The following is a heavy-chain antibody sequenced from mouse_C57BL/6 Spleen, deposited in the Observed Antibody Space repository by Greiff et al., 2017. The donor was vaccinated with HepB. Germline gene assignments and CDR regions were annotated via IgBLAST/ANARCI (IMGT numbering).Heavy chain of an antibody. Sequence: VQLQQSGAELARPGASVKLSCKASGYTFTSYGISWVKQRTGQGLEWIGEIYPRSGNTYYNEKFKGKATLTADKSSSTAYMELRSLTSEDSAVYFCARRELGRSDWYFDVWGTGTTVTVSS. D-gene: IGHD4-1*01. CDR2: IYPRSGNT. V-gene: IGHV1-81*01. CDR1: GYTFTSYG. CDR3: ARRELGRSDWYFDV. J-gene: IGHJ1*03.